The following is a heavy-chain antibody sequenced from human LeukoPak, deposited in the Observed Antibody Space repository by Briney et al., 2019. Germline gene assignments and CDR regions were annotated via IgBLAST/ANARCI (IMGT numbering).Heavy chain of an antibody. Sequence: GGSLRLSCAASGFTFSSNAMHWVRQAPGKGLEYVSGISSNGDATYYADSLKGRSTISRDNSKNTLYLQMSSLRAEDTAVYYCAKHSYRVDSFTDYWGQGTLVTVSS. D-gene: IGHD5-12*01. CDR3: AKHSYRVDSFTDY. J-gene: IGHJ4*02. V-gene: IGHV3-64D*09. CDR2: ISSNGDAT. CDR1: GFTFSSNA.